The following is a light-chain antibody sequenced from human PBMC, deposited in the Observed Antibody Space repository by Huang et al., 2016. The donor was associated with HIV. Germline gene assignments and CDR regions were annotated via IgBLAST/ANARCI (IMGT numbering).Light chain of an antibody. V-gene: IGKV3D-20*01. CDR3: QQYSTSSYT. Sequence: IVLTQSPATLSLSPGERATLTCGASQSGRNNYLAWYRQKPGLAPRLLIYDAHVRATGIPDRFSGSGSGTDFTLTISRLEPEDFAMYYCQQYSTSSYTFGQGTKVDI. J-gene: IGKJ2*01. CDR1: QSGRNNY. CDR2: DAH.